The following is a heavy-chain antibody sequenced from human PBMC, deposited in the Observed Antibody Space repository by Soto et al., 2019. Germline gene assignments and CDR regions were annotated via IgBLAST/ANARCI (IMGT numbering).Heavy chain of an antibody. CDR3: ARTAGTFDNFWSGYGYDI. CDR1: GGSIDTYY. CDR2: IYYSGTT. J-gene: IGHJ3*02. Sequence: QVQLQESGPGLVKPSETLSLTCSVSGGSIDTYYWTWFRQAPGRGLECIGNIYYSGTTNLNPALACRVTMSIGRAKNQFSLTLSSVTAEDTAVYYCARTAGTFDNFWSGYGYDIWGPGTKVTVS. V-gene: IGHV4-59*13. D-gene: IGHD3-3*01.